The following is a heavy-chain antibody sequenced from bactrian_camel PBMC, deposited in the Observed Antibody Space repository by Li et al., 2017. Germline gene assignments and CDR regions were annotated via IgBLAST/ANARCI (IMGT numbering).Heavy chain of an antibody. Sequence: QVQLVESGGGSVQAGGSLRLSCAASGYTSSRNCMGWIRQAPGKEREWVAHGVFEIAPVYDDSVKGRFTGSQDYAKRTVYLQMNNLKPEDSAMYYCAAGPSTVAWKQRPNYRYWGQGTQVTVS. V-gene: IGHV3S53*01. CDR1: GYTSSRNC. CDR2: GVFEIAP. CDR3: AAGPSTVAWKQRPNYRY. J-gene: IGHJ4*01. D-gene: IGHD1*01.